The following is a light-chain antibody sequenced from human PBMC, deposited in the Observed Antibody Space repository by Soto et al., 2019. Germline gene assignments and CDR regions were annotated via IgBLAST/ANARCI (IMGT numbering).Light chain of an antibody. V-gene: IGLV1-44*01. Sequence: QCLLTQPPSASGTPGQRVTISCSGSISNIGGNAVNWYQQLPGTTPKLLIYSNNQRPSGVPDRFSGSKYGTSASLAISGHQSEDEADYYCAAWDDSLSGYVFGTGTKVTVL. J-gene: IGLJ1*01. CDR2: SNN. CDR3: AAWDDSLSGYV. CDR1: ISNIGGNA.